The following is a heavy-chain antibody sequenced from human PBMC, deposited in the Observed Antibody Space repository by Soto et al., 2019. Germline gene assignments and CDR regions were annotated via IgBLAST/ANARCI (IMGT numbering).Heavy chain of an antibody. Sequence: GGSLRLSCAASGFTVSSNYMSWVRQAPGKGLEWVSVIYSGGSTYYADSVKGRFTISRDNSKNTLYLQMNSLRAEDTAVYYCARAYGDYPDAFDIWGQGTMVTVSS. J-gene: IGHJ3*02. CDR3: ARAYGDYPDAFDI. CDR1: GFTVSSNY. CDR2: IYSGGST. D-gene: IGHD4-17*01. V-gene: IGHV3-53*01.